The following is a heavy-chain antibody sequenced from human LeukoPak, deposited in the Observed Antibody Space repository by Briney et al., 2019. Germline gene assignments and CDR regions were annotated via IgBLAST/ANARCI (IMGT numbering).Heavy chain of an antibody. V-gene: IGHV4-61*02. J-gene: IGHJ4*02. Sequence: PSQTLSLTCTVSGGSISSGSYYWSWIRQPAGKGLEWIGRIYTSGSTNYNPSLKSRVTISVDTSKNQFSLKLSSVTAADTAVYYCAREGGRVRFDYWGQGTLVTVSS. CDR2: IYTSGST. CDR1: GGSISSGSYY. D-gene: IGHD3-16*01. CDR3: AREGGRVRFDY.